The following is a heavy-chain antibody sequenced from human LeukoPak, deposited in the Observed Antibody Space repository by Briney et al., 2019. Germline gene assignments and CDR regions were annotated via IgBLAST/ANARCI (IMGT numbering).Heavy chain of an antibody. V-gene: IGHV3-30*04. CDR1: GFTFSSYV. Sequence: GGTLRLSCAASGFTFSSYVMHWVRQAPGKGLEWVAIISYDGSNEYYADSVKGRFTISRDNSKNTLYLQMNSLRAEDTAVYYCARPKMAVVTPLDYWGQGTLVTVSS. J-gene: IGHJ4*02. CDR2: ISYDGSNE. CDR3: ARPKMAVVTPLDY. D-gene: IGHD4-23*01.